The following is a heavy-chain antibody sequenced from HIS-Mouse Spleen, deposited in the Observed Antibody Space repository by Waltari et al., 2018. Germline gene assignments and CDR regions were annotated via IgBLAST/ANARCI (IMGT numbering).Heavy chain of an antibody. D-gene: IGHD3-9*01. CDR3: ASLYYDILTGYYRDY. V-gene: IGHV3-21*01. Sequence: EVQLVESGGGLVKPGGSLRLSCAASGFTFIRYSMTWVRQAPGKGLEWVSSISSSSSYIYYADSVKGRFTISRDNAKNSLYLQMNSLRAEDTAVYYCASLYYDILTGYYRDYWGQGTLVTVSS. CDR1: GFTFIRYS. CDR2: ISSSSSYI. J-gene: IGHJ4*02.